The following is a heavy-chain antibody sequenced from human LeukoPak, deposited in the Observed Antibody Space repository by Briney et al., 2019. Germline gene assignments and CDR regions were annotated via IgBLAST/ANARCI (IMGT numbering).Heavy chain of an antibody. V-gene: IGHV3-53*01. J-gene: IGHJ4*02. CDR2: IYSDNT. Sequence: GGSLRLSCTVSGFTVSSNSMSWVRQAPGKGLEWVSFIYSDNTHYSDSVKGRFTISRDNAKDSLYLQMNSLRAEDTAVYYCARENSRADYWGQGTLVTVSS. CDR1: GFTVSSNS. D-gene: IGHD2/OR15-2a*01. CDR3: ARENSRADY.